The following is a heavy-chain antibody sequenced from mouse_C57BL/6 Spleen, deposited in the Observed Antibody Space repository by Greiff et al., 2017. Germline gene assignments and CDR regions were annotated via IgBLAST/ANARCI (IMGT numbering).Heavy chain of an antibody. CDR2: IDPSDSET. V-gene: IGHV1-52*01. Sequence: QVQLQQPGAELVRPGSSVKLSCKASGYTFTSYWMHWVKQRPIQGLEWIGNIDPSDSETHYNQKFKDKATLTVDKSSSTAYMQLSSLTSEDSAVYYCALYDYDRGFDYWGQGTTLTVSS. CDR1: GYTFTSYW. CDR3: ALYDYDRGFDY. D-gene: IGHD2-4*01. J-gene: IGHJ2*01.